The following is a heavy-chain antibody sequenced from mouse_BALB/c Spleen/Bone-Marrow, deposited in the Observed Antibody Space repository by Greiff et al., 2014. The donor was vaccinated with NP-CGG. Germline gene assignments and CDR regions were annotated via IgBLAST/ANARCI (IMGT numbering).Heavy chain of an antibody. D-gene: IGHD1-1*01. J-gene: IGHJ2*01. CDR3: ARYYYGSSYFDY. V-gene: IGHV14-3*02. CDR1: GFNIQDTY. CDR2: IDPANGNT. Sequence: VQLQPSGAELVKPGASVKLSCTASGFNIQDTYMHWVKQRPDQGLEWIGRIDPANGNTKYDPKFQGKATITADTSSNTAYLQLSSLTSEDTAVYYCARYYYGSSYFDYWGQGTTLTVSS.